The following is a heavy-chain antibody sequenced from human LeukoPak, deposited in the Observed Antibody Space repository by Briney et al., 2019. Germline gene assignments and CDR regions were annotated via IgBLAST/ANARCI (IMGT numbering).Heavy chain of an antibody. CDR1: GFTFSNYW. J-gene: IGHJ4*02. CDR3: AKDVPAAYFDY. D-gene: IGHD2-2*01. V-gene: IGHV3-74*01. Sequence: QPGGSLRLSCAASGFTFSNYWMHWVRQAPGKGLVWVSRIKSDGSRTDYADSVKGRFTISRDNSKNTLYLQVNSLRAEDTAVYFCAKDVPAAYFDYWGQGTLVTVSS. CDR2: IKSDGSRT.